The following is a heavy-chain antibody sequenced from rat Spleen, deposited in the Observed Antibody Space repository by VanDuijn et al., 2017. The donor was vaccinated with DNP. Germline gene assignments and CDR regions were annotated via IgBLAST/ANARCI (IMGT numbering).Heavy chain of an antibody. D-gene: IGHD1-6*01. CDR2: ISPSGGNT. J-gene: IGHJ3*01. V-gene: IGHV5-25*01. CDR1: GFIFSNYD. Sequence: EVQLVESGGGLVQPGRSLKLSCAASGFIFSNYDMAWVRQAPTKGLEWVASISPSGGNTYYRDSVKGRFTVSRDNAKSSLYLQMDSLRSEDTATYYCARQRVMYTTATGFAYWGQGTLVTVSS. CDR3: ARQRVMYTTATGFAY.